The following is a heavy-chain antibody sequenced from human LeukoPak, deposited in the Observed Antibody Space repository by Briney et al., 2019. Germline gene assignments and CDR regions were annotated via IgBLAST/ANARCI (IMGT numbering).Heavy chain of an antibody. CDR2: IVVGSGNT. Sequence: ASVKVSCKASGGTFSSYAISWVRQARGQRLEWIGWIVVGSGNTNYAQKFQERVTITRDMSTSTAYMELSSLRSEDTAVYYCAAEAPSYSSSSSYYYYGMDVWGQGTTVTVSS. V-gene: IGHV1-58*02. J-gene: IGHJ6*02. CDR3: AAEAPSYSSSSSYYYYGMDV. D-gene: IGHD6-6*01. CDR1: GGTFSSYA.